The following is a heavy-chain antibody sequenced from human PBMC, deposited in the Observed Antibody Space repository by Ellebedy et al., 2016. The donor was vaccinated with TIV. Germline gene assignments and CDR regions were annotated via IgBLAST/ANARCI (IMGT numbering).Heavy chain of an antibody. V-gene: IGHV1-46*01. Sequence: ASVKVSCKASGYTFTSYFLYWVRQAPGQGLEWMGIINPTSGSSHYAHKFQGRVTMTRDTSTSTVYMELSSLRSEDTAVYYCARGDNYYFDSSGYYYSYWGQGTLVTVSS. CDR1: GYTFTSYF. CDR2: INPTSGSS. J-gene: IGHJ4*02. D-gene: IGHD3-22*01. CDR3: ARGDNYYFDSSGYYYSY.